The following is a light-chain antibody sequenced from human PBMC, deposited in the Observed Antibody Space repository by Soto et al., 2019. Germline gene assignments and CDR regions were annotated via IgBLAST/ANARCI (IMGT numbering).Light chain of an antibody. Sequence: QSALTQPRSVSGSPGQSVTISCTGTSSDVGGYNFVSWYQQHPGKAPKLVIYDVAKWPSGVPDRFSGSKSDNTASLTISGLQTEDEADYYCCSYSARGTFVFGIGTKVTVL. J-gene: IGLJ1*01. CDR3: CSYSARGTFV. CDR1: SSDVGGYNF. V-gene: IGLV2-11*01. CDR2: DVA.